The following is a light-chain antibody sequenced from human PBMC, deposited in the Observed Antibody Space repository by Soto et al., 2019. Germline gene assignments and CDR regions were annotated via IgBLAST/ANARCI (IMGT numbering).Light chain of an antibody. J-gene: IGLJ1*01. V-gene: IGLV2-14*01. Sequence: QSVLTQPASVSGSPGQSVTISCTGTSSDVGAYKYVSWYQQHPGKAPKLMIYEVSNRPSGVSNRFSGSKSGNTASLTISGLQADDEADYYCNSYDSSLSGYVFGTGTKVTVL. CDR1: SSDVGAYKY. CDR2: EVS. CDR3: NSYDSSLSGYV.